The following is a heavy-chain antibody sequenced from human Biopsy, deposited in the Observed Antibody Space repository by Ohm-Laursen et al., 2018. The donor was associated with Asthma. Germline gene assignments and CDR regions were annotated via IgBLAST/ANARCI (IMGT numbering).Heavy chain of an antibody. Sequence: GTLSLTCTFSGGSINSDYWSWIRQPPGKGLEWIGLSSYSGFRKYIPSLKSRVTISVDTSKNQLSLNLTSVIAADTAVYYCARATSTWSQSGPHFFDHWGPGTLVTVSS. CDR3: ARATSTWSQSGPHFFDH. V-gene: IGHV4-59*01. CDR1: GGSINSDY. D-gene: IGHD6-13*01. J-gene: IGHJ5*02. CDR2: SSYSGFR.